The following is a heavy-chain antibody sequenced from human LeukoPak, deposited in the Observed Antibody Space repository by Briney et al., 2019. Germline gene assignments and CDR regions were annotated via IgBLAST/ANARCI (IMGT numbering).Heavy chain of an antibody. J-gene: IGHJ4*02. V-gene: IGHV3-30*01. CDR1: GFTFSSYA. Sequence: PGRSLRLSCAASGFTFSSYAMHWVRQAPGKGLEWVAVISYDGSNKYYADSVEGRFTISRDNSKNTLYLQMNSLRAEDTAVYYCARELDTAMGTLFDYWGQGTLVTVSS. CDR3: ARELDTAMGTLFDY. D-gene: IGHD5-18*01. CDR2: ISYDGSNK.